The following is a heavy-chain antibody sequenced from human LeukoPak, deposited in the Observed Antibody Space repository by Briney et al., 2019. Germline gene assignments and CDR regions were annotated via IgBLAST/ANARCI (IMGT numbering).Heavy chain of an antibody. CDR3: AKADSSRWTAQGY. D-gene: IGHD6-13*01. CDR1: GFTFSNYG. CDR2: MSNDGDNK. Sequence: GRSLRLSCVASGFTFSNYGMHWVRQAPGKGLEWVAVMSNDGDNKYYADSVKGRFTISRDNSNNTLYLQMSSLRTDDSAVYYCAKADSSRWTAQGYWGQGTLVTVSS. V-gene: IGHV3-30*18. J-gene: IGHJ4*02.